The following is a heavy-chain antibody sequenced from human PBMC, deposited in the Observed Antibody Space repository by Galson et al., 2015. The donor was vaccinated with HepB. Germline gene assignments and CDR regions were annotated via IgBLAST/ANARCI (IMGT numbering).Heavy chain of an antibody. CDR3: AKGLWVGLGTSATDY. D-gene: IGHD6-13*01. J-gene: IGHJ4*02. V-gene: IGHV3-30*18. CDR1: GFTFSSYG. Sequence: SLRLSCAASGFTFSSYGMYRVRQAPGKGLEWVSFISNDGTNKDYADSVKGRFTISRDNSKNTLYLQMNSLRAEDTAVYYCAKGLWVGLGTSATDYWGQGTLVTVSS. CDR2: ISNDGTNK.